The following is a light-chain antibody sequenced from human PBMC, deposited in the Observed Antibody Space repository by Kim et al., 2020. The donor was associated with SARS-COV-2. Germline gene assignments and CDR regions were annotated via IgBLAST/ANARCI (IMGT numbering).Light chain of an antibody. Sequence: ASGKLTCTLSSGHSSYAIAWHQQQPEKGPRYLMKLNSDGSHSKGDGIPDRFSGSSSGAERYRTISSLQSEDEADYYCQTWGTGIWVFGGGTQLTVL. J-gene: IGLJ3*02. CDR2: LNSDGSH. CDR1: SGHSSYA. V-gene: IGLV4-69*01. CDR3: QTWGTGIWV.